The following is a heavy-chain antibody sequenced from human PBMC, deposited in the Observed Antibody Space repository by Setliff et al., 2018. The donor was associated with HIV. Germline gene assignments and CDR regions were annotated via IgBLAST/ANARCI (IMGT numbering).Heavy chain of an antibody. CDR2: ITNTGSST. D-gene: IGHD5-18*01. Sequence: GGSLRLSCAASGFAFSDYYLNWFRLAPGKGLEWISHITNTGSSTNYADSVKGRFTISRDNAKNSLYLQMNSLRAEDTAVYYCARDFIYSYGADFDYWGQGTLVTVSS. CDR3: ARDFIYSYGADFDY. V-gene: IGHV3-11*04. CDR1: GFAFSDYY. J-gene: IGHJ4*02.